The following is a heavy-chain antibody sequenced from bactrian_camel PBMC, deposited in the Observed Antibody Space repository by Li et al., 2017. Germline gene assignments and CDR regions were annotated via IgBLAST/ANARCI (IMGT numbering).Heavy chain of an antibody. CDR2: ISWGVDTT. CDR1: GYTFSTYA. V-gene: IGHV3-3*01. Sequence: HVQLVESGGGLVQPGGSLRLSCVASGYTFSTYAMGWFRQAPGKERKGIAAISWGVDTTIYDDSVKGRFTISRDNAKSTVYLQMNSLKPEDTAMYYCATEGGLLWGQGTQVTVS. J-gene: IGHJ4*01. CDR3: ATEGGLL. D-gene: IGHD1*01.